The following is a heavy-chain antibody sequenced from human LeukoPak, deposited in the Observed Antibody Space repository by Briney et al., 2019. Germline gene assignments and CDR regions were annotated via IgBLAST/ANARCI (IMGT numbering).Heavy chain of an antibody. CDR1: GGTFSSYA. D-gene: IGHD1-14*01. J-gene: IGHJ2*01. Sequence: GASVKVSCKASGGTFSSYAISWVRQVPGQGLEWMGRIIPILGIANYAQKFQGRVTITADKSTSTAYMELSSLRSEDTAVYYCASVPDTGWYFDLWGRGTLVTVSS. CDR2: IIPILGIA. V-gene: IGHV1-69*04. CDR3: ASVPDTGWYFDL.